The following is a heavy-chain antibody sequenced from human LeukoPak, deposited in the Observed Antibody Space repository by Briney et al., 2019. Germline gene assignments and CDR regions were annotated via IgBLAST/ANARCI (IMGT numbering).Heavy chain of an antibody. Sequence: GGSLRLSCGASGFTFSSYWMSWVRQAPGKGLEWVANIKQDGSEKYYVDSVKGRFTISRDNAKNSLYLQMNSLRAEDTAVYYCARGCSGGSCYEPKFDPWGQGTLVTVSS. J-gene: IGHJ5*02. CDR3: ARGCSGGSCYEPKFDP. D-gene: IGHD2-15*01. CDR2: IKQDGSEK. V-gene: IGHV3-7*01. CDR1: GFTFSSYW.